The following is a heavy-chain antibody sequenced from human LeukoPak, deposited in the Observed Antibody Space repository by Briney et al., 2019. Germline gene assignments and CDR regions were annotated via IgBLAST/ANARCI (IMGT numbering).Heavy chain of an antibody. J-gene: IGHJ6*02. CDR2: INHNGNVN. Sequence: GGSLRLSCAASGFTFSSYWMNWARQAPGKGLEWVASINHNGNVNYYVDSVKGRFTISRDNAKNSLYLQMNSLRDEDTAVYYCAGGWTYDYGVVVWGQGTTVTVSS. CDR3: AGGWTYDYGVVV. V-gene: IGHV3-7*01. CDR1: GFTFSSYW. D-gene: IGHD3/OR15-3a*01.